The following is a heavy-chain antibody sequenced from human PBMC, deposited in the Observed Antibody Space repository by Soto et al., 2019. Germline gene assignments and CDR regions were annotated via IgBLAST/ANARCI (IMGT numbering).Heavy chain of an antibody. V-gene: IGHV4-59*01. D-gene: IGHD3-3*01. CDR2: IYYSGST. J-gene: IGHJ4*02. CDR1: GGSISSYY. Sequence: SETLSLTCTVSGGSISSYYWSWIRQPPGKGLEWIGYIYYSGSTNYNPSLKSRVTISVDTSKNQFSLKLSSVTAADTAVYYCARQQNFGVVIIRGFYFDYWGQGTLVTVSS. CDR3: ARQQNFGVVIIRGFYFDY.